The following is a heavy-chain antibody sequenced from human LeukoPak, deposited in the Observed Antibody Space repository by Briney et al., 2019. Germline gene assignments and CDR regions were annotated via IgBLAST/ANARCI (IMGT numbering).Heavy chain of an antibody. V-gene: IGHV4-61*02. CDR3: ARGPYSYDSSGAFDI. Sequence: SQTLSLTCTVSGDSISSGDYCWSWIRQPAGKGLEWIGRISSSGSTNYNPSLKSRVTISVDTPKNQFSLTLSSVTAADTAVYFCARGPYSYDSSGAFDIWGQGTMVTVSS. J-gene: IGHJ3*02. CDR1: GDSISSGDYC. D-gene: IGHD3-22*01. CDR2: ISSSGST.